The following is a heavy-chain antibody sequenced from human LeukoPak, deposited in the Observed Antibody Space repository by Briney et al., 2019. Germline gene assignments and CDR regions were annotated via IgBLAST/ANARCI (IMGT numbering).Heavy chain of an antibody. CDR1: GFSFSTHA. Sequence: GGSLRLSCAASGFSFSTHAMTWVRQAPGKGLEWVSAISDSGGYTYSADSVKGRFTIARDNSKNTLFLQMNSLRAEDTAVYYCVKVIFSVTDYFDYWGQGTLVTVSS. J-gene: IGHJ4*02. D-gene: IGHD2-21*02. CDR3: VKVIFSVTDYFDY. V-gene: IGHV3-23*01. CDR2: ISDSGGYT.